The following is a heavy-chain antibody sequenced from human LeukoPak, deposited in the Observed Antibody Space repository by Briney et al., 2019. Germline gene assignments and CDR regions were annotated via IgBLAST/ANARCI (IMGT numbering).Heavy chain of an antibody. CDR2: ISNSGGST. CDR3: AKLGDYGY. CDR1: GFNFNNYG. D-gene: IGHD4-17*01. V-gene: IGHV3-23*01. J-gene: IGHJ4*02. Sequence: GGSLRLSCAASGFNFNNYGMNWVRQAPGKGLEWVSTISNSGGSTYYADSVKGRFIISRDNSKNTLYLQMNSLRGEDTAAYYCAKLGDYGYWGQGTLVTVYS.